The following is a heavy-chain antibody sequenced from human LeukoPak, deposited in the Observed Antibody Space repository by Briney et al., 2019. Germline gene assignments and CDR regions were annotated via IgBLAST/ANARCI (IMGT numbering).Heavy chain of an antibody. CDR3: ASLFSGTGAFDI. CDR1: GGSISSYY. V-gene: IGHV4-59*01. D-gene: IGHD3-9*01. Sequence: SETLSLTRTVSGGSISSYYWSWIRQPPGKGLEWIGHIYYSGSTNYNPSLKSRVTISVDTSKNQFSLKLSSVTAADTAVYYCASLFSGTGAFDIWGQGTLVTVSS. CDR2: IYYSGST. J-gene: IGHJ4*02.